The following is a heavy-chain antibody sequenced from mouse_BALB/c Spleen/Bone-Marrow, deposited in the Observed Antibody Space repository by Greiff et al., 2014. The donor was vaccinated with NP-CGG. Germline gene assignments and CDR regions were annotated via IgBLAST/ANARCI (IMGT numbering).Heavy chain of an antibody. J-gene: IGHJ4*01. D-gene: IGHD2-2*01. CDR2: INPSNGRT. Sequence: QVQLHQSGAELVKPGASLKLSCKASGYTFTNYWIHWVKQRPGQGLEWIGEINPSNGRTNYNEKFKTKATLTVDKSSSTAYMQLSSLTSEDSAVNYCAARLSHLAMDYWGQGTSVTVSS. CDR3: AARLSHLAMDY. V-gene: IGHV1S81*02. CDR1: GYTFTNYW.